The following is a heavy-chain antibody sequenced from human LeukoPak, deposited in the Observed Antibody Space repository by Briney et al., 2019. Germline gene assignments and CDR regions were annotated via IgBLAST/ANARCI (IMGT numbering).Heavy chain of an antibody. V-gene: IGHV1-69*10. CDR2: IIPILGIA. CDR1: GGTFSSYA. D-gene: IGHD2-15*01. CDR3: ARSGHKEEYYFDY. Sequence: GASVTVSCKASGGTFSSYAISWVRQAPGQGVEWMGGIIPILGIANYAQKFQGRVTITADKSTSTAYMELSSLRSEDTAVYYCARSGHKEEYYFDYWGQGTLVTVSS. J-gene: IGHJ4*02.